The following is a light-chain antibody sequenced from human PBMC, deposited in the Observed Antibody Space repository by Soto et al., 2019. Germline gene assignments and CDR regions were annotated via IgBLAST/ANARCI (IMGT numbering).Light chain of an antibody. CDR3: QQYNDWPPLYT. CDR2: GAS. Sequence: IVMTQSPATLSVSPGERATLSCRASQSVSSNLAWYQQKAGQAPRLLIYGASTRATGVPDRFSGSGSGTEFTLAISSLQSEDFAVYYCQQYNDWPPLYTFGQGTRLDI. V-gene: IGKV3-15*01. CDR1: QSVSSN. J-gene: IGKJ2*01.